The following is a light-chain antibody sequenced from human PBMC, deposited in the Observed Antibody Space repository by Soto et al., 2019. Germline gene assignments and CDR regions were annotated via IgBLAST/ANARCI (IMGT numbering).Light chain of an antibody. J-gene: IGKJ1*01. CDR2: DAS. CDR3: QQRSNWPVT. Sequence: EIVLTQSPATLSLSPGERATLSCRASQSVSSYLAWYQQKPGQAPRLLIYDASNRATGIPARFSGSGSGTDFTLTISSLEPEGFAVYYCQQRSNWPVTFGQGTKVDIK. V-gene: IGKV3-11*01. CDR1: QSVSSY.